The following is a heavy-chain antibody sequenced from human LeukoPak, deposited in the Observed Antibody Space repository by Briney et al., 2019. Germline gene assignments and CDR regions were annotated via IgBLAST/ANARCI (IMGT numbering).Heavy chain of an antibody. CDR2: ISGVGGST. CDR3: AKDRTPRNLNYDFWSGYCLDV. D-gene: IGHD3-3*01. CDR1: GFTFDDYA. Sequence: PGGSLRLSCAASGFTFDDYAMHWVRQAPGGGLDWGSLISGVGGSTCYADSVKGRFTISRDNSKNSLYLQMNSLRTEDTALYYCAKDRTPRNLNYDFWSGYCLDVWGKGTTVTVSS. V-gene: IGHV3-43*02. J-gene: IGHJ6*04.